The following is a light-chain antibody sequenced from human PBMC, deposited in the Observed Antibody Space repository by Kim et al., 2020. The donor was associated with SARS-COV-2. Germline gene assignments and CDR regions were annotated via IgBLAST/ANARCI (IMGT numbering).Light chain of an antibody. CDR2: GAS. CDR3: QQYNNWPWT. Sequence: LSPGERATISCRASQSVSRNLAWYQHKPGQAPRLLISGASTRATGIPARFSGSGSGTEFTLTISSLQSEDFAVYFCQQYNNWPWTFGQGTKVDIK. J-gene: IGKJ1*01. CDR1: QSVSRN. V-gene: IGKV3-15*01.